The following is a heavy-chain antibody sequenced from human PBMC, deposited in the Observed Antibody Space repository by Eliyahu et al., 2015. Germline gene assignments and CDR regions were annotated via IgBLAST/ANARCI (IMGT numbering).Heavy chain of an antibody. J-gene: IGHJ4*02. CDR2: ISGSGGST. D-gene: IGHD6-19*01. CDR1: GFTFSTYA. CDR3: AKDRGGSGWDYFDY. V-gene: IGHV3-23*04. Sequence: EVQLVESGGGLVQPGGSLRLACAASGFTFSTYAMSWVRXAPGKGLEWVSGISGSGGSTYYADSVKGRFTISRDNSKNTLYLQMNSLRAEDTAVYYCAKDRGGSGWDYFDYWGQGTLVTVSS.